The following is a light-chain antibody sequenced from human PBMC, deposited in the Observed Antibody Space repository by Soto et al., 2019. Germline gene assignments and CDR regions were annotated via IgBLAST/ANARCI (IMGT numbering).Light chain of an antibody. Sequence: QSVLTQPPSVSGTPGQRVTISCSGSSSNVGSNTVHWYQHLPGTAPKLLIYSNNQRPSGVPDRFSGSTSGTSASLAISGLQAEDESDYYCATWDDSLNGYVFGTGTKVTVL. J-gene: IGLJ1*01. CDR2: SNN. CDR1: SSNVGSNT. CDR3: ATWDDSLNGYV. V-gene: IGLV1-44*01.